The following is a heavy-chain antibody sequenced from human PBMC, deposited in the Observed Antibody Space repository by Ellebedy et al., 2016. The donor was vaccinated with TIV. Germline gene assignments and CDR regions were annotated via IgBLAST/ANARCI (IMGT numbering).Heavy chain of an antibody. V-gene: IGHV1-46*01. CDR1: GYTFTSYS. J-gene: IGHJ4*02. CDR3: ARGVEGSGWYGEDY. Sequence: AASVKVSCKASGYTFTSYSIHWVRQAPGQGLDWMGIINPRSGDTSHAQKFRGRHTMTRDTSTSTVYMELSSLRSKDTAVYYCARGVEGSGWYGEDYWGQGTLVTVSS. CDR2: INPRSGDT. D-gene: IGHD6-19*01.